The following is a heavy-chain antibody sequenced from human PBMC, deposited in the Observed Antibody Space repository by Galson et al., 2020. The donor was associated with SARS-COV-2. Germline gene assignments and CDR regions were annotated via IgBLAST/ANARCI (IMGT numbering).Heavy chain of an antibody. CDR1: GYTFTSYD. Sequence: ASVKVSCKASGYTFTSYDINWVRQATGQGLEWMGWMNPNSGNTGYAQKFQGRVTITRNTSISTAYMELSSLRSEDTAVYYCARGSFVVVPAAMDWFDPGGQGTLVTVSS. V-gene: IGHV1-8*03. CDR3: ARGSFVVVPAAMDWFDP. CDR2: MNPNSGNT. J-gene: IGHJ5*02. D-gene: IGHD2-2*01.